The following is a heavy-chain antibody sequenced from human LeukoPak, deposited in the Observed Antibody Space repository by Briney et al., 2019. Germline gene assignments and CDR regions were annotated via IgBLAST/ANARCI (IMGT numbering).Heavy chain of an antibody. CDR1: GFTFSDYY. J-gene: IGHJ4*02. V-gene: IGHV3-11*05. CDR2: ISSSSSYT. D-gene: IGHD2-15*01. CDR3: ARDHYGYCSGGSCYYFDY. Sequence: PGGSLRLSCAASGFTFSDYYMSWIRLAPGKGLEWVSYISSSSSYTNYADSVKGRFTISRDNAKNSLYLQMNSLRAEDTAVYYCARDHYGYCSGGSCYYFDYWGQGTLVTVSS.